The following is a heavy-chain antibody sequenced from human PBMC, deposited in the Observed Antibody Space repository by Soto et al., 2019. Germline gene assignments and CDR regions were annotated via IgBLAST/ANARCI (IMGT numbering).Heavy chain of an antibody. CDR3: ASMRISPFLDIVVVVAATPGYFDY. Sequence: SETLSLTCTVSGGSISSGGYYWSWIRQHPGKGLEWIGYIYYSGSTYYNPSLKSRVTISVDTSKNQFSLKLSSVTAADTAVYYCASMRISPFLDIVVVVAATPGYFDYWGQGTLVTVSS. V-gene: IGHV4-31*03. D-gene: IGHD2-15*01. CDR1: GGSISSGGYY. CDR2: IYYSGST. J-gene: IGHJ4*02.